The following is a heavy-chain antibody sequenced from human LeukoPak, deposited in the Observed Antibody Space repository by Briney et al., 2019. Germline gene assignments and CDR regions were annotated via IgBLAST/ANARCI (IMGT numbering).Heavy chain of an antibody. CDR1: GFSFSDHY. CDR3: ARVIEEQWLATGAFDI. D-gene: IGHD6-19*01. Sequence: GGSLRLSCTASGFSFSDHYMDWVRQAPGKGLEWVGRSRNKLYSGTTEYAASVKDRVTISRDDSKNSLYLQMNSLRAEDTAVYYCARVIEEQWLATGAFDIWGQGTMVTVSS. J-gene: IGHJ3*02. V-gene: IGHV3-72*01. CDR2: SRNKLYSGTT.